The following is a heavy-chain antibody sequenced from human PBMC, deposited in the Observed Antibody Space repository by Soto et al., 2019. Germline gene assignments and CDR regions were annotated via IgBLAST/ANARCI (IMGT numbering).Heavy chain of an antibody. Sequence: QVQLVQSGAEVKKPGASVKVSCKASGYTFTSYYMHWVRQAPGQGLEWMGIINPSGGSTSYAQKFQGRVTMTRDTSTSTVYMELSSLRSEDTAVYYCARRSSSWYGGDSYWYFDLWGRGNLVTVSS. D-gene: IGHD6-13*01. CDR3: ARRSSSWYGGDSYWYFDL. CDR2: INPSGGST. V-gene: IGHV1-46*03. J-gene: IGHJ2*01. CDR1: GYTFTSYY.